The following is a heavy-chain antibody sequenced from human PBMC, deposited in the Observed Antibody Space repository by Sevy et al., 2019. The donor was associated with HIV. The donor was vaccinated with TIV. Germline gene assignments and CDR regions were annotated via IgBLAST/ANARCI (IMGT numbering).Heavy chain of an antibody. CDR1: GFTFSSYA. Sequence: GGSLRLSCAASGFTFSSYAMSWVRQAPGKGLEWVSAISGSGGSTYYADSGKGRFTISRDNSKNTLYLQMNSLRAEDTAVYYCAKPTLIVVVITPDAFVIWGQGTMVTVSS. V-gene: IGHV3-23*01. CDR2: ISGSGGST. D-gene: IGHD3-22*01. J-gene: IGHJ3*02. CDR3: AKPTLIVVVITPDAFVI.